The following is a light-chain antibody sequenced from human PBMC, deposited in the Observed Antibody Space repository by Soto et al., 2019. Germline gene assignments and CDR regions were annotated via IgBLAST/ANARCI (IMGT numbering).Light chain of an antibody. CDR3: QVWDSSTAYVV. CDR2: RDS. Sequence: SYELTQPLSVSVALGQTARVTCGGNNIGSKNVHWYQQKPGQAPVLVIYRDSIRPSGIPELFSGSNSGNTATLTISGAQAGDEADYFCQVWDSSTAYVVFGGGTKLTVL. CDR1: NIGSKN. V-gene: IGLV3-9*01. J-gene: IGLJ2*01.